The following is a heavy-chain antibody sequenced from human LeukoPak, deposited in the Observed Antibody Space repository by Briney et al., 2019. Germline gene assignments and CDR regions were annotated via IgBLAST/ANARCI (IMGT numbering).Heavy chain of an antibody. CDR2: ISDIGSI. CDR1: GDSISSYY. J-gene: IGHJ4*02. V-gene: IGHV4-59*08. CDR3: AGHHPRNTVDF. Sequence: SETLSLTCTVSGDSISSYYWSWIRHPPGKGLEWFAYISDIGSINYNPSLKSRVTISLDTSKNQFSLKLSSVTAADTAVYYCAGHHPRNTVDFWGQGTLVTVSS. D-gene: IGHD2/OR15-2a*01.